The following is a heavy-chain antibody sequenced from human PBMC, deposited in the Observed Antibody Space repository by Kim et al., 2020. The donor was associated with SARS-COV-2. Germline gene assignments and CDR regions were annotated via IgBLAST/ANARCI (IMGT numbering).Heavy chain of an antibody. CDR2: ISYDGSNK. V-gene: IGHV3-30*18. Sequence: GGSLRLSCAASGFTFSSYGMHWVRQAPGKGLEWVAVISYDGSNKYYADSMKGRFTISRDNSKNTLYLQMNSLRAEDTAVYYCAKDQGNDYGDYGPSYWGQGTLVTVSS. CDR3: AKDQGNDYGDYGPSY. CDR1: GFTFSSYG. J-gene: IGHJ4*02. D-gene: IGHD4-17*01.